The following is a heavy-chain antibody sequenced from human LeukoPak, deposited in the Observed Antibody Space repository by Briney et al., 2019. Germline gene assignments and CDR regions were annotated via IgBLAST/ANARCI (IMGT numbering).Heavy chain of an antibody. V-gene: IGHV4-39*07. CDR2: IYYSGST. J-gene: IGHJ4*02. D-gene: IGHD5-24*01. CDR1: GGSISSSSYS. CDR3: ARSSARDKYFDY. Sequence: SETLSLTCTVSGGSISSSSYSWGWIRQPPGKGLEWIGSIYYSGSTYYNPSLKSRVTISVDTSKNQFSLKLSSVTAADTAVYYCARSSARDKYFDYWGQGTLVTVSS.